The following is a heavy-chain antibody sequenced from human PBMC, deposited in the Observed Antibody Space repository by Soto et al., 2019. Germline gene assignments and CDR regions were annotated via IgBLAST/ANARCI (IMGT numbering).Heavy chain of an antibody. D-gene: IGHD2-8*02. Sequence: PSETLSLTCTVSNFSVLTSIYYWAWIRQPPGKGLEWVGTVYYTGTTYYNPSLQSRVTISIDTSKNQFSLNLNSVTAADTAVYYCARNWNLALVPPAYFGSWGQRTLVTVSS. J-gene: IGHJ4*02. CDR1: NFSVLTSIYY. CDR2: VYYTGTT. V-gene: IGHV4-39*01. CDR3: ARNWNLALVPPAYFGS.